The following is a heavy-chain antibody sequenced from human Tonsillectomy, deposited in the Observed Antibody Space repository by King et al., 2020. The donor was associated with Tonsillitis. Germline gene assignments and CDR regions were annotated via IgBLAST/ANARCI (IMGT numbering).Heavy chain of an antibody. CDR1: GFTFSSYW. CDR2: IKQDGSEK. D-gene: IGHD5-12*01. J-gene: IGHJ6*02. CDR3: AGVSYDWDSGYYYGMDV. Sequence: VQLVESGGGLVQPGGSLRLSCAASGFTFSSYWMSWVRQAPGKGLEWVANIKQDGSEKYYVDSVKGRFTISRDNAKNSLYLQMNSLRAEDTAVYYCAGVSYDWDSGYYYGMDVWGQGTTVTVSS. V-gene: IGHV3-7*03.